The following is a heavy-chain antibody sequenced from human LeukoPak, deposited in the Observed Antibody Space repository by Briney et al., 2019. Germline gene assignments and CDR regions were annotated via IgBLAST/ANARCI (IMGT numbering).Heavy chain of an antibody. V-gene: IGHV4-34*01. Sequence: PSGTLSLTCAVYGGSFSGYYWSWIRQPPGMGLEWIGEINHSGSTNYNPSLKSRATISVDTSKNQFSLRLSSMTAADTAMYYCARGQKVDAAMLPYFDYWGQGTLVTVSS. CDR3: ARGQKVDAAMLPYFDY. CDR2: INHSGST. D-gene: IGHD5-18*01. J-gene: IGHJ4*02. CDR1: GGSFSGYY.